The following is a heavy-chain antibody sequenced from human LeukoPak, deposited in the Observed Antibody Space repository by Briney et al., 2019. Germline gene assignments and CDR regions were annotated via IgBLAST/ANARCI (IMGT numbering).Heavy chain of an antibody. V-gene: IGHV3-23*01. J-gene: IGHJ4*02. CDR3: ARAARGYHY. CDR2: IIGSGDIT. Sequence: GGSLRLSCAVSGFTFSNYVMSWVRRAPGKGLEWVSGIIGSGDITYYADSVKGRFTISRDNSKNTLYLQMSTLRADDTGVYYCARAARGYHYWGQGTLVTVSS. CDR1: GFTFSNYV. D-gene: IGHD5-12*01.